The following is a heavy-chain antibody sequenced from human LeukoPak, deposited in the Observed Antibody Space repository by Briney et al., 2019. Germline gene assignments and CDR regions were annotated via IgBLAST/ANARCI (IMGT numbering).Heavy chain of an antibody. CDR3: ARDYPTLLWYYTPPDS. Sequence: PGGSLRLSCAASGFTFSSYGMHWVRQAPGKGLEWVAVISYDGSNKYYADSVKGRFTISRDNSKNTLYLQMNSLRSDDTAVYYCARDYPTLLWYYTPPDSWGQGTLVTVST. D-gene: IGHD3-10*01. CDR2: ISYDGSNK. V-gene: IGHV3-30*03. J-gene: IGHJ4*02. CDR1: GFTFSSYG.